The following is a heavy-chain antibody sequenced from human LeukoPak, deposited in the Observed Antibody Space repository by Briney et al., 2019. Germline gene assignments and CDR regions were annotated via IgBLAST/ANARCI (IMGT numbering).Heavy chain of an antibody. Sequence: ASVKVSCTASGGTFSSYAISWVRQAPGQGLEWMGRIIPILGIANYAQKFQGRGTITADKSTSTAYMELSSLRSEDTAVYYCASDPYYYDSSGYESADYWGQGTLVTVSS. CDR1: GGTFSSYA. D-gene: IGHD3-22*01. V-gene: IGHV1-69*04. CDR3: ASDPYYYDSSGYESADY. J-gene: IGHJ4*02. CDR2: IIPILGIA.